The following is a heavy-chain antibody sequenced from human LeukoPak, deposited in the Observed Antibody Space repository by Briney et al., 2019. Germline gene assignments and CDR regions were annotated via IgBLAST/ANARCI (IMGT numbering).Heavy chain of an antibody. Sequence: SETLSLTCTVSGVSISSSNSYWGWIRQPPGKGLEWIGSIYHSGSTYYNPSLKSRVTISVDTSKNQFSLKLSSVTAADTAVYYCARRVDVDPQGGNYYYYMDVWGKGTTVTISS. CDR2: IYHSGST. D-gene: IGHD2-2*01. CDR3: ARRVDVDPQGGNYYYYMDV. CDR1: GVSISSSNSY. J-gene: IGHJ6*03. V-gene: IGHV4-39*07.